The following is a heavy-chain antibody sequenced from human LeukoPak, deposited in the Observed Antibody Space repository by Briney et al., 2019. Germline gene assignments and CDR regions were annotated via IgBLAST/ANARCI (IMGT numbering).Heavy chain of an antibody. V-gene: IGHV1-2*02. Sequence: ASVKVSCKASGYTFTGYYMHWVRQAPGQGLAWMGWINPNSGGTNYAQKFQGRVTMTRDTSISTAYMELSRLRSDDTAVYYCARGEPLYLSSSPGDYWGQGTLVTASS. D-gene: IGHD6-6*01. CDR1: GYTFTGYY. CDR2: INPNSGGT. J-gene: IGHJ4*02. CDR3: ARGEPLYLSSSPGDY.